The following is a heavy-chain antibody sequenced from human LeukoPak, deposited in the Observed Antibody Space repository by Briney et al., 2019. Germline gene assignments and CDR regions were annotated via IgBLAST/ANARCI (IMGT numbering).Heavy chain of an antibody. D-gene: IGHD3-10*01. V-gene: IGHV4-59*08. J-gene: IGHJ4*02. CDR1: GVSISSNY. CDR3: AMVRGATFDY. CDR2: IYYSGST. Sequence: PSETLSLTCTVSGVSISSNYWSWLRQPPGKGLEWMGNIYYSGSTNYNPSLKRGVIISVNTSKNQFSLKLSSVPAADTAVYYCAMVRGATFDYWGQGTLVTVSS.